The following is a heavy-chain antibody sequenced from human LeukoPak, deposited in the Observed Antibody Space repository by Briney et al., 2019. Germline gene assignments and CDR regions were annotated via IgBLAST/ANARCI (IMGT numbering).Heavy chain of an antibody. CDR2: VAWDGGGT. Sequence: GGSLRLSCAASGFNFDDYTMHWVRQAPGKGLEWVSLVAWDGGGTFFADSVKGRFTVSRDNSKNSLSLYMNCLTTEDTALYYCVRGHGYNLEDYFDNWGQGTLVTVSS. CDR1: GFNFDDYT. V-gene: IGHV3-43*01. D-gene: IGHD5-24*01. J-gene: IGHJ4*02. CDR3: VRGHGYNLEDYFDN.